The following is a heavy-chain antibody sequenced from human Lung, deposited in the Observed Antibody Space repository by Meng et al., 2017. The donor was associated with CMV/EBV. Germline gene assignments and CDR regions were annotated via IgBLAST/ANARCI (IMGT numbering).Heavy chain of an antibody. J-gene: IGHJ4*02. CDR3: AKDRHTSSAPYYFDS. CDR2: ISGNGYST. V-gene: IGHV3-23*01. Sequence: GGSLRLSCAASGFTFGSYAMTWVRQAPGKGLQWVSSISGNGYSTYYADSVKGRFTISRDNSNNTLFLQMNSLRADDTAVYYCAKDRHTSSAPYYFDSWGQGALVTVSS. CDR1: GFTFGSYA.